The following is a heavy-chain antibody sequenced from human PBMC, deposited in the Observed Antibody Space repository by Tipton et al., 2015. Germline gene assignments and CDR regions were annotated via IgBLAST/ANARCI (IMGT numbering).Heavy chain of an antibody. J-gene: IGHJ4*02. CDR2: IYHSGRT. V-gene: IGHV4-38-2*01. D-gene: IGHD4-23*01. CDR1: GYSISSGYH. Sequence: TLSLTCAVSGYSISSGYHWGWIRQPPGKGLEWIASIYHSGRTHYNPSLKSRVTISVDTSKNEVSLMLSSVTASDTAVYYCARARGRHGGLFDSWGQGILVTVSS. CDR3: ARARGRHGGLFDS.